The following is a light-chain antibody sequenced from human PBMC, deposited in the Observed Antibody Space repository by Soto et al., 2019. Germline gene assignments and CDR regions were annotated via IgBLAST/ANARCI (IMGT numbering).Light chain of an antibody. CDR1: QGVSRW. CDR3: QQYDTYPLT. CDR2: AAS. V-gene: IGKV1D-16*01. Sequence: DIQMTQSPPSLSASVGDRVTISCRASQGVSRWLAWYQHKPGKAPKXLIYAASTLQSGVPSRFSGSGSGTDFTLTISSLQPEDFATYYCQQYDTYPLTFGQGTRLEIK. J-gene: IGKJ5*01.